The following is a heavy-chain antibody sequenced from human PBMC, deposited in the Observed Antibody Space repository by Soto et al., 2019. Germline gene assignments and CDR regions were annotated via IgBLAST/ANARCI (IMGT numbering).Heavy chain of an antibody. CDR2: IIPIFGTA. Sequence: QVQLVQSGAEVKKPGSSVKVSCKASGCTFSSSAISWVRQAPGQGLEWMGGIIPIFGTANYAQKFQGRVTITADESTSTAYMELSSLRSEDTAVYYCARGPAWRCGGDCYPIDYWGQGTLVTVSS. D-gene: IGHD2-21*02. V-gene: IGHV1-69*12. J-gene: IGHJ4*02. CDR1: GCTFSSSA. CDR3: ARGPAWRCGGDCYPIDY.